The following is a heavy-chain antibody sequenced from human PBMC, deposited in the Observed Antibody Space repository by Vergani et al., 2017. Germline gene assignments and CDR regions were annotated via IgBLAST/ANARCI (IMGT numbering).Heavy chain of an antibody. J-gene: IGHJ6*03. CDR3: AKENSGSYYAFWGHYYYMDV. V-gene: IGHV3-33*06. Sequence: QVQLVESGGGVVQPGRSLRLSCAASGFTFSSYGMHWVRQAPGKGLEWVAVIWYDGSNKYYADSVKGRFTISRDNSKNTLYLQMNSLRAEDTAVYYCAKENSGSYYAFWGHYYYMDVWGKGP. D-gene: IGHD1-26*01. CDR1: GFTFSSYG. CDR2: IWYDGSNK.